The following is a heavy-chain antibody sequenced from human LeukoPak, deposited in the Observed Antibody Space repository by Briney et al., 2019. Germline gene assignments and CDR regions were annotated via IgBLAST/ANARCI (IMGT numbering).Heavy chain of an antibody. D-gene: IGHD2-2*01. CDR3: ARDGHIVVVPAAPPEV. V-gene: IGHV1-18*01. CDR2: ISAYNGNT. Sequence: ASVKVSCKASGYTFTSYGISWVRQAPGQGLEWMGWISAYNGNTNYAQKLQGRVTMTTDTSTSTAYMELRSLRSDDTAVYYCARDGHIVVVPAAPPEVWGQGTLVTVSS. CDR1: GYTFTSYG. J-gene: IGHJ4*02.